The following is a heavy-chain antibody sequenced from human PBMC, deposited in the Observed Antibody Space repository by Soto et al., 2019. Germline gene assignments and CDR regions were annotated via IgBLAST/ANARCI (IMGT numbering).Heavy chain of an antibody. CDR1: GYTFTGYY. V-gene: IGHV1-2*02. Sequence: ASVKVSCKASGYTFTGYYMHWVRQAPGQGLEWMGWINPNSGGTNYAQKFQGRVTMTRDTSISTAYMELSRLRSDDTAVYYCARDLAVAGTGLDYWGQGTLVTVSS. J-gene: IGHJ4*02. CDR2: INPNSGGT. D-gene: IGHD6-19*01. CDR3: ARDLAVAGTGLDY.